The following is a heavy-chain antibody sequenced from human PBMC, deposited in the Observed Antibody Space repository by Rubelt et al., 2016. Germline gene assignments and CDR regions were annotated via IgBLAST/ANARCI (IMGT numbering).Heavy chain of an antibody. CDR3: ARETGAFED. D-gene: IGHD1-14*01. CDR1: GYTFTGYY. CDR2: VIPTGGTT. V-gene: IGHV1-46*01. Sequence: QVQLVQSGAEVKEPGASVKVSCKASGYTFTGYYMHWVRQAPGQGLEWLGGVIPTGGTTNYAQKFQGRVTMTREMSTTTIDMELSRLTSEETAVYYCARETGAFEDWGQGTLITVSS. J-gene: IGHJ4*02.